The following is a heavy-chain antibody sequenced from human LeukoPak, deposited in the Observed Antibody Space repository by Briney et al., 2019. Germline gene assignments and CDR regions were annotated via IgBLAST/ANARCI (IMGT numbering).Heavy chain of an antibody. Sequence: SETLSLTCAVYGGSFSGYYWSWIRQPPGKGLEWIGEINHSGSTNYNPSLKSRVTISVDTSKNQFSLKLSSVTAADTAVYYCARHCSGGSCYLTFDYWGQGTLVTVSS. CDR2: INHSGST. D-gene: IGHD2-15*01. CDR1: GGSFSGYY. V-gene: IGHV4-34*01. CDR3: ARHCSGGSCYLTFDY. J-gene: IGHJ4*02.